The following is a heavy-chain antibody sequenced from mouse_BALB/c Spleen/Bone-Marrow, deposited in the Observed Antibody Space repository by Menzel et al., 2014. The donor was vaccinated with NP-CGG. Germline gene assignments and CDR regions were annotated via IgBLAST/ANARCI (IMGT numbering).Heavy chain of an antibody. V-gene: IGHV14-3*02. Sequence: VQLQQSGAEFVKPGASVKLSCTASGFNIKDTHMHWVKQRPEQGLEWIGRIDPAYGNTKYDPKSQGKATITADTSSNTAYLKLSSMTSEDTAVYYRANYRCGWYFDVWGTGTTVTVSS. J-gene: IGHJ1*03. CDR3: ANYRCGWYFDV. CDR1: GFNIKDTH. D-gene: IGHD2-14*01. CDR2: IDPAYGNT.